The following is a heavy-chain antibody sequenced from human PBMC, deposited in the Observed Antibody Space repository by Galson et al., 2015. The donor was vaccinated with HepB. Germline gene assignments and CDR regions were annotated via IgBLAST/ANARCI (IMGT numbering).Heavy chain of an antibody. CDR3: ARGSGSGWLRPFDY. CDR1: GYTFTSYA. V-gene: IGHV1-3*01. D-gene: IGHD3-10*01. Sequence: SVKVSCKTSGYTFTSYAMHWVRQAPGQRLEWMGWINAGNGNTKYSQKFQGRVTITRDTSASTAYMELSSLRSEDTAVYYCARGSGSGWLRPFDYWGQGTLVTVSS. CDR2: INAGNGNT. J-gene: IGHJ4*02.